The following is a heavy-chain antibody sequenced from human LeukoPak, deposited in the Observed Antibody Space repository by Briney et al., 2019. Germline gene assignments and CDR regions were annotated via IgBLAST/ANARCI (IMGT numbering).Heavy chain of an antibody. V-gene: IGHV4-4*07. J-gene: IGHJ4*02. D-gene: IGHD6-19*01. CDR2: VFTSGSA. Sequence: SETLSLTCSVSGDSMTDFDWSWIRQPAGKGLEWIGQVFTSGSATYNFSLKSRLTISLDKSNNQVSLKLISVTAADSAVYYCARHSPSGWYYFDSWGQGVMVIVSS. CDR1: GDSMTDFD. CDR3: ARHSPSGWYYFDS.